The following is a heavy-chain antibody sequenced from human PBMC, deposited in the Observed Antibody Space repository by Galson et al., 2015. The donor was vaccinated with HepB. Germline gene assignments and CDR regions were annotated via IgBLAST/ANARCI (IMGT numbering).Heavy chain of an antibody. V-gene: IGHV3-9*01. CDR3: AKDIRRVAGWYFDL. J-gene: IGHJ2*01. CDR1: GFTFGDYA. D-gene: IGHD6-19*01. Sequence: SLRLSCAASGFTFGDYAMHWVRQAPGKGLEWVSGISWNSGSIGYADSVKGRFTISRDNAKNSLYLQMNSLRAEDTALYYCAKDIRRVAGWYFDLWGRGTLVTVSS. CDR2: ISWNSGSI.